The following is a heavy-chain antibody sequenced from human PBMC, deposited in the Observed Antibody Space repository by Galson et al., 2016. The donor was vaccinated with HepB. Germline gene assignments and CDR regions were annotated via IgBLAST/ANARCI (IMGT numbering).Heavy chain of an antibody. CDR1: GFSLSTYA. Sequence: SLRLSCAGSGFSLSTYALHWVRQAPGKGLEWVALISYDGSRRKYADSVKGRFTISRDNDKSTLFLQMDSLRPADTAIYYCVRVASDSTVYFYYFDPWGQGTLVTVSS. CDR2: ISYDGSRR. J-gene: IGHJ5*02. V-gene: IGHV3-30*14. D-gene: IGHD2-8*02. CDR3: VRVASDSTVYFYYFDP.